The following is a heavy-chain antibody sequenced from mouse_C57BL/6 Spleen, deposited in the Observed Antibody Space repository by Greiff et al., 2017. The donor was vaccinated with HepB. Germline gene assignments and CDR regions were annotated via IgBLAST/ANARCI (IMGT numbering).Heavy chain of an antibody. D-gene: IGHD1-1*01. CDR1: GFNIKDYY. CDR3: TTEGITTVVPLDY. J-gene: IGHJ2*01. V-gene: IGHV14-1*01. Sequence: VQLQQSGAELVRPGASVKLSCTASGFNIKDYYMHWVKQRPEQGLEWIGRIDPEDGDTEYAPKFQGKATMTADPSSNTAYLQLSSLTSEDTAVYYCTTEGITTVVPLDYWGQGTTLTVSS. CDR2: IDPEDGDT.